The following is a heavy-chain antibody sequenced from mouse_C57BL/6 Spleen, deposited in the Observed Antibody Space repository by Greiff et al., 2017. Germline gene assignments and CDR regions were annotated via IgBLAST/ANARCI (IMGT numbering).Heavy chain of an antibody. CDR3: ARNDYLDY. CDR2: IYPGDGDT. V-gene: IGHV1-82*01. J-gene: IGHJ2*01. D-gene: IGHD2-3*01. CDR1: GYAFSSSW. Sequence: VQLQQSGPELVKPGASVKISCKASGYAFSSSWMNWVKQRPGKGLEWIGRIYPGDGDTNYNGKFKGKATLTAYKSSSTAYMQLSSLTSEDSAVYFCARNDYLDYWGQGTTLTVSS.